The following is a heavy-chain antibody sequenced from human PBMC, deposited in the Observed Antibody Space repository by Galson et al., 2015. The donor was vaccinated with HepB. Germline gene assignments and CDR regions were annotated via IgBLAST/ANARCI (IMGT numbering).Heavy chain of an antibody. V-gene: IGHV3-48*01. CDR2: ISSSSSTI. D-gene: IGHD3-22*01. Sequence: SLRLSCAASGFTFSSYSMNWVRQAPGKGLEWVSYISSSSSTIYYADSVKGRFTISRDNAKNSLYLQMNSLRAEDTAVYYCARDRHYYDSSGYYYVDYFQHWGQGTLVTVSS. CDR3: ARDRHYYDSSGYYYVDYFQH. CDR1: GFTFSSYS. J-gene: IGHJ1*01.